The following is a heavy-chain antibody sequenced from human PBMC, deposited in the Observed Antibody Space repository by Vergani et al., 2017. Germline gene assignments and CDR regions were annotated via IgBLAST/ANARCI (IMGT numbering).Heavy chain of an antibody. D-gene: IGHD5-24*01. CDR1: GGSISSYY. V-gene: IGHV4-59*01. J-gene: IGHJ5*02. Sequence: QVQLQESGPGLVKPSETLSLTCTVSGGSISSYYWSWIRQPPGKGLEWIGYIYYSGSTNNNPSLKSRVTISVDTSKNQFSLKLSSVTAADTAVYYCARAGGDGYNIGWFDPWGQGTLVTVSS. CDR3: ARAGGDGYNIGWFDP. CDR2: IYYSGST.